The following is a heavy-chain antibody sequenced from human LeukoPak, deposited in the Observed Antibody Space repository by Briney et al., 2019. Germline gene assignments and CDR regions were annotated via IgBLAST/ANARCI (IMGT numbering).Heavy chain of an antibody. CDR3: ARSTVPYYFDY. CDR1: GGSISSGGYY. D-gene: IGHD4-17*01. J-gene: IGHJ4*01. V-gene: IGHV4-31*03. CDR2: IYYSGNT. Sequence: SETLSLTCTVSGGSISSGGYYWSWIRQRPGKDLEWIGYIYYSGNTYYNPSLKGRVTISVDTSKNQFSLELNSVTAADTAVYDCARSTVPYYFDYWGQGTLVTVSS.